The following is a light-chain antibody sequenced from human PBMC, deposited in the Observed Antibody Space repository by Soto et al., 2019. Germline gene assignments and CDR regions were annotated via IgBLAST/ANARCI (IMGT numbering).Light chain of an antibody. Sequence: EIVMTQSPATLSVSPGERASLSCRASQSVGSNLAWYQQTAGQAPRLLIYGASTRATGIPVRFSGSGSGTEFTLTISSLQSEDFAVYSCQQYTNWPYTFGQGTKLEIK. CDR1: QSVGSN. V-gene: IGKV3-15*01. CDR2: GAS. CDR3: QQYTNWPYT. J-gene: IGKJ2*01.